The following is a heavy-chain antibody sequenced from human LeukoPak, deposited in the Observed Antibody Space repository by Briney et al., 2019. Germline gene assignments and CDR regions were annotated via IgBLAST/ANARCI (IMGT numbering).Heavy chain of an antibody. CDR1: GFTFSSYG. CDR2: ISYDGSNK. Sequence: GGSLRLSCAASGFTFSSYGMHWVRQAPVKGLEWVAVISYDGSNKYYADSVKGRFTISRDNSKNTLYLQVNSLRAEDTAVYYCAKDEDSSGYYPDYWGQGTLVTVSS. J-gene: IGHJ4*02. D-gene: IGHD3-22*01. V-gene: IGHV3-30*18. CDR3: AKDEDSSGYYPDY.